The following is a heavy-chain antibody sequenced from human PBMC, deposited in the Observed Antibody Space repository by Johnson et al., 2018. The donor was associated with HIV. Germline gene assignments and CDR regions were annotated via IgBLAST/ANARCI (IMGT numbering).Heavy chain of an antibody. V-gene: IGHV3-30*14. CDR3: ASGVTARAPLLI. J-gene: IGHJ3*02. D-gene: IGHD6-6*01. CDR1: GFTFSSYW. CDR2: ISYDGTNT. Sequence: QVQLVESGGDLVQPGGSLRLSCAASGFTFSSYWMSWVRQAPGKGLEWVAVISYDGTNTYYADSVRGRFTISRDNSRNTVSLQMIILRPKDTAMYYCASGVTARAPLLIWGQGTMVTVSS.